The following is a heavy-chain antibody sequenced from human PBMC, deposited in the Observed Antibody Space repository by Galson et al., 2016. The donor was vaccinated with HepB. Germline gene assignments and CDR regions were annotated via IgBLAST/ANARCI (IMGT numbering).Heavy chain of an antibody. Sequence: VKVSCKASGYTFTSNGISWVRQAPGQGLEWMGWISAYSGNTNYAQKLQGRVTMTTDTSTSTAYMELRSLGSDDTAVYSCPRDQQHGLLAWGQGTLVTVSS. CDR1: GYTFTSNG. CDR2: ISAYSGNT. CDR3: PRDQQHGLLA. D-gene: IGHD4-17*01. J-gene: IGHJ5*02. V-gene: IGHV1-18*01.